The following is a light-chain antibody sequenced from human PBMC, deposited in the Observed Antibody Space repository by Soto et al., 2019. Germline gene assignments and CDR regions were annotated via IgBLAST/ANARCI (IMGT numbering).Light chain of an antibody. Sequence: QSVLTQPPSASGSPGQSLTISCTGASWDGDFYNFVSLYQQRPGKAPKLGIYEFTKWPSGVPDRCSGSKSGSTASLTVSGLQADDEADYYCASYAGTKLFVFGSGTKVTVL. CDR1: SWDGDFYNF. J-gene: IGLJ1*01. V-gene: IGLV2-8*01. CDR3: ASYAGTKLFV. CDR2: EFT.